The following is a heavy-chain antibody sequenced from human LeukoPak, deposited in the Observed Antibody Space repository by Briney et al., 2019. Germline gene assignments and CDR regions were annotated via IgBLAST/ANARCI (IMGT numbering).Heavy chain of an antibody. Sequence: SETLSLTCAVSGYSISSSYYWSWIRQPPGKGLEWIGDIYYSGNTNYNTSLKSRVTMSVDRPKNQFSLKVTSVTTADTAVYYCARVLSSSSKVFDCWGQGTLVTVSS. CDR2: IYYSGNT. D-gene: IGHD6-6*01. CDR1: GYSISSSYY. V-gene: IGHV4-61*01. CDR3: ARVLSSSSKVFDC. J-gene: IGHJ4*02.